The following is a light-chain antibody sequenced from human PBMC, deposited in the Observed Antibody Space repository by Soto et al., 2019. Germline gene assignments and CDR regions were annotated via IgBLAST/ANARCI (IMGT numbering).Light chain of an antibody. CDR1: QSVGSN. J-gene: IGKJ1*01. CDR2: GAS. V-gene: IGKV3-15*01. Sequence: EIVMTQSPATLSVSPGERATLSCRASQSVGSNLAWSQLKPGQAPRLLIYGASTRATGIPARFSGSGSGTDFTLTISSLQSEDFAIYFCQQYNNWPPDRTFGQGTKVEIK. CDR3: QQYNNWPPDRT.